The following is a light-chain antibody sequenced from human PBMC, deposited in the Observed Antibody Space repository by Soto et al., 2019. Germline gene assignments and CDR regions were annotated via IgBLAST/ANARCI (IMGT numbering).Light chain of an antibody. V-gene: IGKV4-1*01. CDR2: WAS. J-gene: IGKJ4*01. CDR1: QSVLYSSNNKNN. CDR3: QQYLNLPLT. Sequence: DIVMTQSPDSLAVSLGERATVNCKSSQSVLYSSNNKNNLAWYQQKPGQPPKLLIYWASARESGVPDRFSGSGSGTDFTLTISSLQAEDVAVYYCQQYLNLPLTFGGGTKVDIK.